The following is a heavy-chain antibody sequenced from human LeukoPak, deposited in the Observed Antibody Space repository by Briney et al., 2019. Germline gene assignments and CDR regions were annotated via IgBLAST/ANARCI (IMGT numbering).Heavy chain of an antibody. CDR3: AFLTGYYVVDY. J-gene: IGHJ4*02. Sequence: PSETLSLTCTVSGGSISSSSYYWGWIRQPPGKGLEWIGSIYYSGSTYYNPSLKSRVTISIDTSKNQFSLKLSSVTAADTAVYYCAFLTGYYVVDYWGQGTLVTVSS. V-gene: IGHV4-39*01. D-gene: IGHD3-9*01. CDR1: GGSISSSSYY. CDR2: IYYSGST.